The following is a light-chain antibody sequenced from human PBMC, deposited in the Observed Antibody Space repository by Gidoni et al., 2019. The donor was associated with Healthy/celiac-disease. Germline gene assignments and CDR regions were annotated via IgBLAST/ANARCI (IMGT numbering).Light chain of an antibody. CDR2: KAS. CDR3: QQYNSYPIFT. J-gene: IGKJ3*01. V-gene: IGKV1-5*03. CDR1: QSISSW. Sequence: DIQMTQSPSTLSASVGDRVTITCRASQSISSWLAWYQQKPGKAPKRLIYKASSLESGVPSRFSGSGSGTEFTLTISSLQPDDFATYYCQQYNSYPIFTFGPGTKVDIK.